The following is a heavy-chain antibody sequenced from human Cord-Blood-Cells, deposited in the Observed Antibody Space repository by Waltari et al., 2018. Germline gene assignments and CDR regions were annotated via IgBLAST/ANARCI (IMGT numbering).Heavy chain of an antibody. Sequence: QVQLQESGPGLVKPSETLSLTCAVSGYSISSGYYWGWIRQPPGKGLEWIGSIYHSGNTYANPSLKSRVTISVDTSKNQFSLKLSSVTAADTAVYYCARGDDFYSPSEFDYWGQGTLVTVSS. CDR1: GYSISSGYY. CDR3: ARGDDFYSPSEFDY. J-gene: IGHJ4*02. D-gene: IGHD2-21*02. CDR2: IYHSGNT. V-gene: IGHV4-38-2*01.